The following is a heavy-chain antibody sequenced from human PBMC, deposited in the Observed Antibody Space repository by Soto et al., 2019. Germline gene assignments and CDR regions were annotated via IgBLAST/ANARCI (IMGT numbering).Heavy chain of an antibody. Sequence: QVQLQESGPGLVKTSETLSLTCTVSGASVNSGGYYWSWIRQLPGKGLEWIGYIYFSGNTYYNPSLESRVTISLDTSQNLFSLKLNSVIAAHTAVYYCATGDAWATLFASWGQGIPVTVS. CDR3: ATGDAWATLFAS. CDR2: IYFSGNT. D-gene: IGHD4-17*01. J-gene: IGHJ4*02. CDR1: GASVNSGGYY. V-gene: IGHV4-31*03.